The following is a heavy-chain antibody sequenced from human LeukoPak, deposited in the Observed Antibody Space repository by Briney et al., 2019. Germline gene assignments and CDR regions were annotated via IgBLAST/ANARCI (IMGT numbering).Heavy chain of an antibody. Sequence: PSETLSLTCTVSGGSISSYYWSWIRQPAGKGLEWIGRIYTSGSTNYNPSLKSRVTMSVATSKNQFSLKLSSVTAADTAVYYCARVTRHIVVVTAHWYFDLWGRGTLVTVSS. CDR2: IYTSGST. V-gene: IGHV4-4*07. D-gene: IGHD2-21*02. CDR1: GGSISSYY. J-gene: IGHJ2*01. CDR3: ARVTRHIVVVTAHWYFDL.